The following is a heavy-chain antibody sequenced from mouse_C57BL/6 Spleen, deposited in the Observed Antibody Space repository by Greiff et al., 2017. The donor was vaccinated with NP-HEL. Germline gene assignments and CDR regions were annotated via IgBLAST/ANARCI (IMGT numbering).Heavy chain of an antibody. CDR3: ARKLTGPMDY. CDR1: GYTFTDYY. D-gene: IGHD4-1*01. J-gene: IGHJ4*01. CDR2: INPNNGGT. V-gene: IGHV1-26*01. Sequence: VQLQQSGPELVKPGASVKISCKASGYTFTDYYMNWVKQSHGKSLEWIGDINPNNGGTSYNQKFKGKATLTVDKSSSTAYMELRSLTSEDSAVYYCARKLTGPMDYWGQGTSVTVSS.